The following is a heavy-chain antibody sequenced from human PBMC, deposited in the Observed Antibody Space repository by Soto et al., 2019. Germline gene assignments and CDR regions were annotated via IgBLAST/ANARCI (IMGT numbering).Heavy chain of an antibody. Sequence: QVQLQESGPGLVKPSQTLSLACNVSGASMSSGRHYWSWIRQHPGGGLEWAGYSYHGGNTYYNPSVKRRRTISVGTSRNLFSLELTSVTAADTAVYYLAMGDDYYYARRPDTWGQGIPVIVSP. CDR3: AMGDDYYYARRPDT. CDR1: GASMSSGRHY. V-gene: IGHV4-31*03. J-gene: IGHJ5*02. CDR2: SYHGGNT. D-gene: IGHD2-21*01.